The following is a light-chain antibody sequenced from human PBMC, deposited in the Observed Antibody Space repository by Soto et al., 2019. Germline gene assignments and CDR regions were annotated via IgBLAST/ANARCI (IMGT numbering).Light chain of an antibody. V-gene: IGLV1-44*01. CDR3: AAWDGSLNNVL. CDR2: GNN. Sequence: QSVLTQPPSASGTPGQRVTISCSGSGSSIGTNTVNWYRQLPGTAPKLLIYGNNQRPSGVPDRFSGSKSGTSASLAISGLQPEDEAEYYCAAWDGSLNNVLFGGGTQLTVL. J-gene: IGLJ2*01. CDR1: GSSIGTNT.